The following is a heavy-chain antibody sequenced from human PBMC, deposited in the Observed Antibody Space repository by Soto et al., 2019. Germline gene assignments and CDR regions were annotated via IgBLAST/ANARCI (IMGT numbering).Heavy chain of an antibody. CDR3: ANAVAGGC. Sequence: QVQLVESGGGVVQPGRSLRLSCAASGFDFSSYGVHWVRQAPGKGLEWVAFESFDGSYKFYVDSVKGRFTISRDNSRSTVYLQMNSLREEDTAVYYCANAVAGGCWGQGTLVTVSS. CDR2: ESFDGSYK. CDR1: GFDFSSYG. D-gene: IGHD6-19*01. J-gene: IGHJ4*02. V-gene: IGHV3-30*18.